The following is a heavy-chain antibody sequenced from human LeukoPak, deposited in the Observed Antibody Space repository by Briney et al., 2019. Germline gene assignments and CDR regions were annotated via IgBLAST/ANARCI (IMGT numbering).Heavy chain of an antibody. D-gene: IGHD2-15*01. Sequence: GGSLRLSCAASGFTFSNYGMEWVRQAPGKGLEWVSAISNNGGYTYYADSVQGRFTISRDNSKSTLCLQMNSLRAADTAVYYCAKQLGYCSDGSCYFPYWGQGTLVTVSS. J-gene: IGHJ4*02. V-gene: IGHV3-23*01. CDR3: AKQLGYCSDGSCYFPY. CDR1: GFTFSNYG. CDR2: ISNNGGYT.